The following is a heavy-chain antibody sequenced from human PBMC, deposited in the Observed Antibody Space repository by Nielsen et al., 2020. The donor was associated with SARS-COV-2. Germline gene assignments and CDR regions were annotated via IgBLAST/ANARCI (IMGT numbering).Heavy chain of an antibody. V-gene: IGHV1-2*06. D-gene: IGHD2/OR15-2a*01. CDR2: INPYSGGT. CDR1: GYTFTDYY. Sequence: ASVKVSCKASGYTFTDYYIHWVRQAPGQGLEWMGRINPYSGGTNYAQKFQGTVTMTRDASISTVYMELTSEDTAVYYCARPGATYFPWGQGTLVTVSS. J-gene: IGHJ5*02. CDR3: ARPGATYFP.